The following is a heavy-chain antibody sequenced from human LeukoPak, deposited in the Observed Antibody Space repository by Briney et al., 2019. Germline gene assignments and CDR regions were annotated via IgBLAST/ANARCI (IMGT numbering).Heavy chain of an antibody. CDR3: AKGGGYEAQYYYYYLDV. V-gene: IGHV3-30*02. J-gene: IGHJ6*03. CDR1: GFTFSSYD. D-gene: IGHD5-12*01. CDR2: IRYDVSNK. Sequence: GGSLRLSCAASGFTFSSYDIHWVRQAPGKGLEWVAFIRYDVSNKYYADSVKGRFTISRDNSKNTLYLQMKSLRAEDTAVYYCAKGGGYEAQYYYYYLDVWGKGTTVTISS.